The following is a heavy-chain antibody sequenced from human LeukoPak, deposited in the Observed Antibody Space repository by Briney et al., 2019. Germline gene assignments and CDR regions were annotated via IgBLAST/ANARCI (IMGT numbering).Heavy chain of an antibody. Sequence: SETLSLTCTVSGGSISSGGYYWSWIRQHPGKGLEWIGYIYYSGSTYYNPSLKSRVTISVDTSKNQFSLKLSSVTAADTAVYYRARDRPLLYCSGGSCYSGLDAFDIWGQGTMVTVSS. CDR3: ARDRPLLYCSGGSCYSGLDAFDI. D-gene: IGHD2-15*01. V-gene: IGHV4-31*03. J-gene: IGHJ3*02. CDR1: GGSISSGGYY. CDR2: IYYSGST.